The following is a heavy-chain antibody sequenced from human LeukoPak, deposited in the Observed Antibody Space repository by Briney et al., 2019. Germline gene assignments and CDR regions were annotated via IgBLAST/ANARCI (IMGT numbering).Heavy chain of an antibody. V-gene: IGHV1-8*01. Sequence: ASVKVSCKASGYTFTSYDINWVRQATGQGLEWMGWMNPNSGNTGYAQKFQGRVTMTRNTSISTAYMELSSLRSEDTAVYYCATATPTYYYGSGSYYNVPIFDYWGQGTLVTVSS. CDR3: ATATPTYYYGSGSYYNVPIFDY. J-gene: IGHJ4*02. CDR1: GYTFTSYD. CDR2: MNPNSGNT. D-gene: IGHD3-10*01.